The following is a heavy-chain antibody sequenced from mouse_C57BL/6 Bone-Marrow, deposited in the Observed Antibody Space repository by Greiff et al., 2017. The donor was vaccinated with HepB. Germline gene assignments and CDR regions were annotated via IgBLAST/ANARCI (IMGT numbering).Heavy chain of an antibody. CDR1: GFNIKDDY. D-gene: IGHD1-1*01. V-gene: IGHV14-4*01. J-gene: IGHJ4*01. Sequence: EVQLQQSGAELVRPGASVKLSCTASGFNIKDDYMHWVKQRPEQGLEWIGWIDPENGDTEYASKFQGKATITADTSSNTAYLQLLSLTSEDTAVYYCTTWGDGYAMDYWGQGTSVTVSA. CDR3: TTWGDGYAMDY. CDR2: IDPENGDT.